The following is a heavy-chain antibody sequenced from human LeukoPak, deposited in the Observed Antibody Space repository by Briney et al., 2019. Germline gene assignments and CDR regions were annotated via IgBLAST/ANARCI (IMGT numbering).Heavy chain of an antibody. CDR2: ISTANVI. D-gene: IGHD3-3*01. Sequence: GGSLRISCAGSGFIFSSSEMNWVPQAPGKGLEWVSYISTANVIYYADSVKCRFAISRDDARNSLYPQTNSLRAEDTAVYYGARRYKYYDLNWGQGTLVTVSS. CDR1: GFIFSSSE. V-gene: IGHV3-48*03. J-gene: IGHJ4*02. CDR3: ARRYKYYDLN.